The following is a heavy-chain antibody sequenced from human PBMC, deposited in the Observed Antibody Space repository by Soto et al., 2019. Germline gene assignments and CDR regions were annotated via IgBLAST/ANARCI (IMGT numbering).Heavy chain of an antibody. CDR3: ARAVRLEMATMAPFDY. J-gene: IGHJ4*02. CDR2: IIPIFGTA. Sequence: GASVKVSCKASGGTFSSYAISWVRQAPGQGLEGMGGIIPIFGTAKYAQKFQGRVTITADESTRTAYMELSSLRSEDTAVYYCARAVRLEMATMAPFDYWGQGTLVTVSS. CDR1: GGTFSSYA. D-gene: IGHD5-12*01. V-gene: IGHV1-69*13.